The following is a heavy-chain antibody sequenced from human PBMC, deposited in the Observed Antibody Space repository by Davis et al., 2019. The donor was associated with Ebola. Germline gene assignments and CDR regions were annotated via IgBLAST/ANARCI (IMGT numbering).Heavy chain of an antibody. Sequence: PGGSLRLSCAASGFTFSSYWMSWVRQAPGKGLEWVANITQDGSEKYYVDSVKGRFTISRDNAKNSLYLQMNSLRAEDTAVYYCATPQTTVVTGWSDPWGQGTLVTVSS. CDR3: ATPQTTVVTGWSDP. CDR1: GFTFSSYW. V-gene: IGHV3-7*01. CDR2: ITQDGSEK. D-gene: IGHD4-23*01. J-gene: IGHJ5*02.